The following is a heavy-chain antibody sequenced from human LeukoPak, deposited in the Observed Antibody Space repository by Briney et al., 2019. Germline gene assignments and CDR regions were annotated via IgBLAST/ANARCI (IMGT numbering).Heavy chain of an antibody. CDR1: GGSFSGYY. CDR3: ARIYDSSGYHPYYFDY. CDR2: INHSGST. J-gene: IGHJ4*02. D-gene: IGHD3-22*01. Sequence: SETLSLTCAVYGGSFSGYYWSWIRQPPGKGLEWIGEINHSGSTNYNPSLKSRVTISVDTSKNQFSLKLSSVTDADTAVYYCARIYDSSGYHPYYFDYWGPGTLVTVSS. V-gene: IGHV4-34*01.